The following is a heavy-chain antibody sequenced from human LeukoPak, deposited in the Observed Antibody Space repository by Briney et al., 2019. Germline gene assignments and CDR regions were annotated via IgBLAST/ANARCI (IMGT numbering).Heavy chain of an antibody. Sequence: PSETLSLTCIVSGDSVSGYYWNWIRQPAGKGLEWIGRIYTSGSTNYNPSLKSRVTISVDTSKNQFSLKLSSVTAADTAVYYCARDSWWTAAGYYYYMDVWGKGTTVTVSS. CDR2: IYTSGST. V-gene: IGHV4-4*07. J-gene: IGHJ6*03. CDR1: GDSVSGYY. D-gene: IGHD6-13*01. CDR3: ARDSWWTAAGYYYYMDV.